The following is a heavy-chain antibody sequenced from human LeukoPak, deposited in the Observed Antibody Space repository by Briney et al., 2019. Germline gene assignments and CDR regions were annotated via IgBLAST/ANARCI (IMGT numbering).Heavy chain of an antibody. D-gene: IGHD3-10*01. CDR2: FDPEDGEI. CDR1: GYTFTDYY. CDR3: ASENRGTVIPKFEF. J-gene: IGHJ4*02. Sequence: GATVKISCKASGYTFTDYYMHWVRQAPGKGLEWMGGFDPEDGEIIYARNFQGRVTMTEDTSTDTAYMELSSLGSEDTAVYYCASENRGTVIPKFEFWGQGTLVTVSS. V-gene: IGHV1-24*01.